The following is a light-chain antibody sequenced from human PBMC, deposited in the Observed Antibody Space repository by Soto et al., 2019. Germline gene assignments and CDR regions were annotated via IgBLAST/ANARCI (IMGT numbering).Light chain of an antibody. CDR2: AAS. J-gene: IGKJ2*01. CDR1: QSISNW. V-gene: IGKV1-5*01. CDR3: QQYDIHST. Sequence: DIQMTQSPSTLSASVGDRVTITCRASQSISNWLAGYQQKPGKAPNLLIYAASSLQSGVPSRFSGSGSGTEFTLTITSLQADDFATYYCQQYDIHSTFGQGTKLEIK.